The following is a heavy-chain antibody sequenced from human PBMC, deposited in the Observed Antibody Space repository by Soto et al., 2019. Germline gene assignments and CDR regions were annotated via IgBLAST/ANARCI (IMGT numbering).Heavy chain of an antibody. CDR2: IDPSDSYT. CDR1: RNNFTNYW. Sequence: GESLKISCKGSRNNFTNYWITWVRQMPGKGLDWMGRIDPSDSYTKYSPSFQGHVTISADKSISTAYLQWSSLKASDTAMYYCASQMRNDNWFDPWARGTLVTVSS. CDR3: ASQMRNDNWFDP. V-gene: IGHV5-10-1*01. D-gene: IGHD3-16*01. J-gene: IGHJ5*02.